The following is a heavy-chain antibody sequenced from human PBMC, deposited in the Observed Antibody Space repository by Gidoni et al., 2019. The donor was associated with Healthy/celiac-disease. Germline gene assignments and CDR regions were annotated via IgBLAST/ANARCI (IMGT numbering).Heavy chain of an antibody. CDR1: GYTFTSYY. Sequence: QVQLVQSGAEGKKHGASVKVSCKASGYTFTSYYMHWVRQAPGQGLEWMGIINPSGGSTIYAQKFQGRVTMTRDTSTSTVYMELSSLRSEDTSVYYCARTGTTRYFDYWGQGTLVTVSS. D-gene: IGHD1-1*01. V-gene: IGHV1-46*01. CDR3: ARTGTTRYFDY. J-gene: IGHJ4*02. CDR2: INPSGGST.